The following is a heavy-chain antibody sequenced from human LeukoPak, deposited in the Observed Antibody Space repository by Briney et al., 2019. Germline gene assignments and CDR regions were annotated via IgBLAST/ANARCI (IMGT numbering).Heavy chain of an antibody. D-gene: IGHD3-10*01. J-gene: IGHJ5*02. V-gene: IGHV1-46*01. CDR1: GYTFTSYY. CDR3: ARDISITMVRGVTPGGWFDP. CDR2: INPSGGST. Sequence: ASVKVSCKASGYTFTSYYMHWVRQAPGQGLEWMGIINPSGGSTSYAQKFQGRVTMTRDTSTSTVYMELSSLRSEDTAVYYCARDISITMVRGVTPGGWFDPWGQGTLVTVSS.